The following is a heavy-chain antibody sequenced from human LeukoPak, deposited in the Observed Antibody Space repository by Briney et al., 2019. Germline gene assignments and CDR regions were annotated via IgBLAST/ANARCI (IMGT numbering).Heavy chain of an antibody. CDR2: VHASGGI. Sequence: SETLSLTCTVSGGSVSSYFWSWIRQPAGKGLEWIGRVHASGGINYNPSLRSRVTMSIDTSKNEFSLKLNSVIAADTAVYYCARSRDSSGSRNNWFDPWGQGTLVTVSS. CDR1: GGSVSSYF. CDR3: ARSRDSSGSRNNWFDP. V-gene: IGHV4-4*07. J-gene: IGHJ5*02. D-gene: IGHD3-22*01.